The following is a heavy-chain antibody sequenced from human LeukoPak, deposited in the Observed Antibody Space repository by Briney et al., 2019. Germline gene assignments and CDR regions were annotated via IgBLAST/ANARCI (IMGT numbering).Heavy chain of an antibody. V-gene: IGHV3-11*04. Sequence: GGSLRLSCAASGFTFSDYYMGWIPQAPGKGLEWASYISSSGSTIYYADSVKGRFTISRDNAKNSLYLQMNSLRAEDTALCYCALMTTVTSFDYSLRGTIVTASS. CDR1: GFTFSDYY. CDR3: ALMTTVTSFDY. D-gene: IGHD4-11*01. J-gene: IGHJ4*02. CDR2: ISSSGSTI.